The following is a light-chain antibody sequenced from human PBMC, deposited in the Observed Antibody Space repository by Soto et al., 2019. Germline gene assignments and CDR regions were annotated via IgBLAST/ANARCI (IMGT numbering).Light chain of an antibody. CDR2: EVS. J-gene: IGLJ1*01. Sequence: QSVLTQPHSVSGSPGQSVTIFCTGTSXDVESYDRVSWYQQPPGTAPKLMLYEVSNRPSGVPDRFSGSKSGNTASLTISGLQAEDEAYYYCSLYPSSSTFVFGTGTKVTVL. CDR1: SXDVESYDR. CDR3: SLYPSSSTFV. V-gene: IGLV2-18*01.